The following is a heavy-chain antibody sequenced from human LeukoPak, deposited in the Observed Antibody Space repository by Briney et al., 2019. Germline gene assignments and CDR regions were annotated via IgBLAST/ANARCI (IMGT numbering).Heavy chain of an antibody. V-gene: IGHV4-30-4*01. J-gene: IGHJ1*01. CDR2: IYYSGST. CDR1: GGSISSGDYY. Sequence: PSETLSLTCTVSGGSISSGDYYWSWIRQPPGKGLEWIGYIYYSGSTYYNPSLKSRVTISVDTSKNQFSLKLSSVTAADTAVYYCARVVGSWYAAEYFQHWGQGTLVTVSS. D-gene: IGHD6-13*01. CDR3: ARVVGSWYAAEYFQH.